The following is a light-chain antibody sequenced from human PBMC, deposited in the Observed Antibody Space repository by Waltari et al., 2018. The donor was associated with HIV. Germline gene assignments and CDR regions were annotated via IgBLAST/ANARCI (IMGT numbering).Light chain of an antibody. CDR3: QQYNNWPQT. V-gene: IGKV3-15*01. CDR1: QTISNQ. CDR2: GAS. J-gene: IGKJ1*01. Sequence: VVMPQSPAPLPVSPGEKPPLPCRASQTISNQLAWYQQKPGQAPRLLIYGASTRAIGIPVRFSGSGSGTEFTLTISSLQSDDFAVYCCQQYNNWPQTFGQGTKVEIK.